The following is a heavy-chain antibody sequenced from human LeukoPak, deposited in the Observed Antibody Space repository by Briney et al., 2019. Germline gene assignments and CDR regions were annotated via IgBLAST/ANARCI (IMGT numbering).Heavy chain of an antibody. CDR1: VGSISGNY. D-gene: IGHD1-26*01. Sequence: PSETLSLTCTVSVGSISGNYWSWIRQSPGRGREWIGYIYYSGSTSYNPSLNSRVTISVDTPKNQFSLKVNSVNAADTAVYYCASDRSAFDPWGQGTLVTVSS. V-gene: IGHV4-59*01. J-gene: IGHJ5*02. CDR2: IYYSGST. CDR3: ASDRSAFDP.